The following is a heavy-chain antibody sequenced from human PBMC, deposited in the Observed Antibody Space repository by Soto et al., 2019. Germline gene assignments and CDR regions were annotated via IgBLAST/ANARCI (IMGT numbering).Heavy chain of an antibody. Sequence: GGSLRLSCAASGFTFSSYAMSWVRQAPGKGLEWVSAISGSGGSTYYADSVKGRFTISRDNSKNTLYLQMNSLRAEDTAVYYCAKDHVLAGMSRGPFDYWGQGTLVPVSS. CDR3: AKDHVLAGMSRGPFDY. CDR2: ISGSGGST. J-gene: IGHJ4*02. D-gene: IGHD6-19*01. V-gene: IGHV3-23*01. CDR1: GFTFSSYA.